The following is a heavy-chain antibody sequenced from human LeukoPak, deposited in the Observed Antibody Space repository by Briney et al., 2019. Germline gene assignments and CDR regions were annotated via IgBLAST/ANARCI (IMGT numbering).Heavy chain of an antibody. Sequence: SETLSLTCTVFSGSINSYFWGWVRQPPGKGLEWIGRIYTTGTTHCNPSLKSRVTMSVDTSTNQFSLNLRSMTAADTAVYYCGRQGYTASHYFLDFWSQGTLVAVS. V-gene: IGHV4-4*07. CDR2: IYTTGTT. CDR1: SGSINSYF. D-gene: IGHD1-26*01. CDR3: GRQGYTASHYFLDF. J-gene: IGHJ4*02.